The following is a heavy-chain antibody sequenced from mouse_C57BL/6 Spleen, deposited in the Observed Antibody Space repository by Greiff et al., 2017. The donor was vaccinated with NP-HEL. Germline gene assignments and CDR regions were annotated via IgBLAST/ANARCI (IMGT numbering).Heavy chain of an antibody. CDR3: ARGDSNWFDY. V-gene: IGHV1-19*01. CDR2: INPYNGGT. J-gene: IGHJ2*01. Sequence: EVQLQQSGPVLVKPGASVKMSCKASGYTFTDYYMNWVKQSHGKSLEWIGVINPYNGGTSYNQKFKGKATLTVDKSSSTAYMELNSLTSEDSAVYYCARGDSNWFDYWGQGTTLTVSS. D-gene: IGHD4-1*02. CDR1: GYTFTDYY.